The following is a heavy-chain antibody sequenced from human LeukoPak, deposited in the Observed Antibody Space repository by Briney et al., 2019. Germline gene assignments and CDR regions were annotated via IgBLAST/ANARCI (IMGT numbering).Heavy chain of an antibody. Sequence: ASVKVSCKASGGTFSSYAISWVRQAPGQGLEWMEGIIPIFGTANYAQKFQGRVTITADESTSTAYMELSSLRSEDTAVYYCARDSSGYYGAFDIWGQGTMVTVSS. CDR2: IIPIFGTA. V-gene: IGHV1-69*01. D-gene: IGHD3-22*01. J-gene: IGHJ3*02. CDR3: ARDSSGYYGAFDI. CDR1: GGTFSSYA.